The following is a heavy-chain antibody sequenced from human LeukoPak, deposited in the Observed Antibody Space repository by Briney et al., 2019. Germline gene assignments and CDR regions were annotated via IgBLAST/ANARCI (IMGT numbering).Heavy chain of an antibody. V-gene: IGHV4-34*01. CDR2: INNGGST. Sequence: SETLSLTCAVYGGSFSGYYWSWIRQPPGKGLEWVGEINNGGSTNYNPSLKSRFTISVDKSENQFSLKLRSVTAADTAVYYCARVRVRGVPAAMFSPWGKGTLGTVSS. CDR1: GGSFSGYY. J-gene: IGHJ5*02. CDR3: ARVRVRGVPAAMFSP. D-gene: IGHD2-2*01.